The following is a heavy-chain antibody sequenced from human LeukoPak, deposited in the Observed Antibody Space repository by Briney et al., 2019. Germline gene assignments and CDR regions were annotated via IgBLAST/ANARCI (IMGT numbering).Heavy chain of an antibody. V-gene: IGHV3-7*01. CDR2: IKLDRSEK. CDR3: ARLREIPVFGVVTKSTSYFDY. D-gene: IGHD3-3*01. Sequence: GGSLRLSCAASGFTFTNYWMSWVRQAPGKGLELVANIKLDRSEKYYVDSVKGRFTISRDNAKNSLYLQMNSLRAEDTAVYYCARLREIPVFGVVTKSTSYFDYWGQGTLVTVSS. J-gene: IGHJ4*02. CDR1: GFTFTNYW.